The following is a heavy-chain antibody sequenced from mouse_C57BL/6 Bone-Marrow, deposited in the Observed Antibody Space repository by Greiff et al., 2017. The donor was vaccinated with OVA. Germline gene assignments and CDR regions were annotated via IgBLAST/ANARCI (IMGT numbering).Heavy chain of an antibody. Sequence: QVQLQQPGAELVRPGSSVKLSCKASGYTFTSYWMDWVKQRPGQGLEWIGNIYPSDSETHYNQKFKDKATLTVDKSSSTAYMQLSSLTSEDSAVYYCARVYYYGSSSFDYWGKGTTLTVSS. CDR3: ARVYYYGSSSFDY. CDR1: GYTFTSYW. D-gene: IGHD1-1*01. V-gene: IGHV1-61*01. J-gene: IGHJ2*01. CDR2: IYPSDSET.